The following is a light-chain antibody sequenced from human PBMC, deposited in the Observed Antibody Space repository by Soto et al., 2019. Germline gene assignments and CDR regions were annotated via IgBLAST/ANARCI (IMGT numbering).Light chain of an antibody. Sequence: DIQMTQSPSTLSASVGDRVTITCRASQSISSWLAWYQQKPGKAPKLLIYKASSLESGVPSRFSGSGSGTESTLTISSLQPDDFATYYCQQYNSYSQTFGQGTKVEIK. CDR1: QSISSW. CDR2: KAS. J-gene: IGKJ1*01. CDR3: QQYNSYSQT. V-gene: IGKV1-5*03.